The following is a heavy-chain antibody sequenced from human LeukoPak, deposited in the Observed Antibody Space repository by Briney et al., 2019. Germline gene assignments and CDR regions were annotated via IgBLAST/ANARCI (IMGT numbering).Heavy chain of an antibody. D-gene: IGHD2-15*01. V-gene: IGHV3-15*01. CDR2: IRSQTAGGTT. J-gene: IGHJ1*01. CDR3: AHGSAQYYEY. CDR1: GFTVGNNY. Sequence: GGSLRLSCAASGFTVGNNYMSWVRQAPGKGLEWVGRIRSQTAGGTTDFAAPVKGRFSISRDDSKNSLYLQMNSLTSEDTAVYYCAHGSAQYYEYWGQGTLVTVSS.